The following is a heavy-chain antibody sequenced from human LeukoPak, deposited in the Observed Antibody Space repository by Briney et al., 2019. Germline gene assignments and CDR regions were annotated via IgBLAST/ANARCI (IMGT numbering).Heavy chain of an antibody. CDR3: ARVSGWDSVFDP. Sequence: ASVKVSCKASGGTFSSYAISWVRQAPGQGLEWMGWINPNSGGTNYAQKFQGRVTMTRDTSISTAYMELSRLRSDDTAVYYCARVSGWDSVFDPWGQGTLVTVSS. D-gene: IGHD6-19*01. J-gene: IGHJ5*02. CDR2: INPNSGGT. V-gene: IGHV1-2*02. CDR1: GGTFSSYA.